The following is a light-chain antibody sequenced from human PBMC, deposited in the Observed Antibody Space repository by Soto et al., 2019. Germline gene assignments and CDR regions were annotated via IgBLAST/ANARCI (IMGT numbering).Light chain of an antibody. V-gene: IGKV3-20*01. CDR1: QSVSSSY. CDR2: GAS. CDR3: QQHGTSPIT. J-gene: IGKJ5*01. Sequence: EIVLTQSPGTLSLSPGERATLSCRASQSVSSSYLAWYQQKPGQAPRLLIYGASSRATGIPDRFSGSGSGTDFTLTISRLEPEDFAVYYCQQHGTSPITFRQGTRLEIK.